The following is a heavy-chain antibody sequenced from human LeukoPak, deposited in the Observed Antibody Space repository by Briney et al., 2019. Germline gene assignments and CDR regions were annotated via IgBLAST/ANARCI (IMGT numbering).Heavy chain of an antibody. V-gene: IGHV4-59*01. CDR1: GGSISSYY. CDR2: IYYSGYT. D-gene: IGHD3-16*01. CDR3: ARETSQKGAHYMDV. J-gene: IGHJ6*03. Sequence: SSETLSLTCTVSGGSISSYYWSWIRQPPGKGLKWIGNIYYSGYTTYSPSLRSRVTISVDTSKNQFSLKLSSVTAADTAVYYCARETSQKGAHYMDVWGKGTTVTISS.